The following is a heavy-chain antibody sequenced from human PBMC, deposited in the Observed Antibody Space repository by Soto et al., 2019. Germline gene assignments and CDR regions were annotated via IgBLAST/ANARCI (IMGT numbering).Heavy chain of an antibody. J-gene: IGHJ6*02. D-gene: IGHD2-2*01. Sequence: SQTLSLTCAISGDSVSSNSAAWNWIRQSPSRGLEWLGRTYYRSKWYNDYAVSVESRITINPDTSKNQFSLQLNSVTPEDTAVYYCARDRIVVVPAAILYYYYYGMDVWGQGTTVTVSS. V-gene: IGHV6-1*01. CDR2: TYYRSKWYN. CDR3: ARDRIVVVPAAILYYYYYGMDV. CDR1: GDSVSSNSAA.